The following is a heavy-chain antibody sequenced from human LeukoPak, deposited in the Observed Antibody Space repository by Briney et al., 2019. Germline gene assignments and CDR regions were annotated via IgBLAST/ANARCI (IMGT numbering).Heavy chain of an antibody. CDR1: GGSISSHY. CDR3: ARVLVDYYGSGSWFGP. V-gene: IGHV4-4*07. Sequence: SETLSLTCTVSGGSISSHYWSWIRQPAGKGLEWIGRIYTSGSTNYNPSLKSRVTMSVDTSKNQFSLKLSSVTAADTAVYYCARVLVDYYGSGSWFGPWGQGTLVTVSS. D-gene: IGHD3-10*01. CDR2: IYTSGST. J-gene: IGHJ5*02.